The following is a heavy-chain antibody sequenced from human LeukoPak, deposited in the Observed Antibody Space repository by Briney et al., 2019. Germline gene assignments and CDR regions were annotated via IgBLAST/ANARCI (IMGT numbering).Heavy chain of an antibody. Sequence: GGSLRLSCAASGFTFSSFSMNWVRQAPGKGLEWVSAISGSGDSTYYGDSVKGRFTISRDNSKNTLYLQMNSLRAEDTAVYYCAKTRPLDSSSWSHGDYWGQGTLVTVSS. CDR3: AKTRPLDSSSWSHGDY. CDR2: ISGSGDST. V-gene: IGHV3-23*01. D-gene: IGHD6-13*01. CDR1: GFTFSSFS. J-gene: IGHJ4*02.